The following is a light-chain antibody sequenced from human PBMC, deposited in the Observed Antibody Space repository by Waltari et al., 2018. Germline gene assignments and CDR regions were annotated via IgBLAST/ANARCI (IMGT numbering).Light chain of an antibody. V-gene: IGKV1-5*03. CDR1: PSVSRW. J-gene: IGKJ1*01. CDR2: KTT. Sequence: IQMTQAPSTLSASVGERVTMTCRASPSVSRWLAWYQQKPGKAPKLLIYKTTTLESGVPSRFGSSASATESSHTISSLPPDVFATYYSQHNSSYSWTFGQGTKLEIK. CDR3: QHNSSYSWT.